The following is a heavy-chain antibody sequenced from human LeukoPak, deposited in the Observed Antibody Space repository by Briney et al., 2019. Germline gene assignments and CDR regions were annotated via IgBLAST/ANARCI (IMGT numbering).Heavy chain of an antibody. CDR3: ARDLFHTVTKFDY. Sequence: SETLSLTCTVSGGSISSYYWSWIRQPPGKGLEWIGSINYSGSTYYNPSLKSRVTISVDTSKNQFSLKLSSVTAADTAVYYCARDLFHTVTKFDYWGQGTLVTVSS. J-gene: IGHJ4*02. CDR1: GGSISSYY. V-gene: IGHV4-59*12. CDR2: INYSGST. D-gene: IGHD4-17*01.